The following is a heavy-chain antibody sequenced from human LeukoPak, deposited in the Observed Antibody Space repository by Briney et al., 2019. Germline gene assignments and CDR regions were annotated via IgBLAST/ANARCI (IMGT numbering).Heavy chain of an antibody. D-gene: IGHD3-10*01. CDR3: ARGEFPLDAFDI. V-gene: IGHV1-18*01. CDR2: ISPYSGNT. J-gene: IGHJ3*02. Sequence: ASVKVSCKSPGYNFDNYGIGWVRQAPGQGLEWMGWISPYSGNTNYGQKLQGRVTMTTDTSTNTAYMELRRLSLDDTAIYYCARGEFPLDAFDIWGQGTMVTVSS. CDR1: GYNFDNYG.